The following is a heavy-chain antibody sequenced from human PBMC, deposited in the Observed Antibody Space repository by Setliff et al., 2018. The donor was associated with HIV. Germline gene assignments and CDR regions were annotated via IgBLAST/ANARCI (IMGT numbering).Heavy chain of an antibody. J-gene: IGHJ6*03. V-gene: IGHV4-59*01. CDR1: SGSISTYY. CDR3: ARGVASYYYYMDV. D-gene: IGHD5-12*01. Sequence: SETLSLTCTVSSGSISTYYWSWIRQPPGKGLEWIGYIYNIGSTNYNPSLRSRVTISLDRSKNQFSLNLDSVTAADTAVYYCARGVASYYYYMDVWGKGTTVTVSS. CDR2: IYNIGST.